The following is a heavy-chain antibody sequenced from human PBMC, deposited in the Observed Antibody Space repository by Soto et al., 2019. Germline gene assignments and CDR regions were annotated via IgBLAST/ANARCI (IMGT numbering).Heavy chain of an antibody. V-gene: IGHV3-23*01. Sequence: EVQLLESGGGLVQPGGSLRLSCAASGFSFSTYAMTWVRQAPGKGLEWVSTITPSGGNTYYADSVKVRFTITRDNSENTLCLHMNSLRAEDTAVYYCAGRYCPNGVCYTNFYYYMDIWGEGTSVTVSS. J-gene: IGHJ6*03. CDR1: GFSFSTYA. CDR2: ITPSGGNT. D-gene: IGHD2-8*01. CDR3: AGRYCPNGVCYTNFYYYMDI.